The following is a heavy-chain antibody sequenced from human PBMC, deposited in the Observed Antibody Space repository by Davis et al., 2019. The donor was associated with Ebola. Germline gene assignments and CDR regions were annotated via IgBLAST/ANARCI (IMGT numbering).Heavy chain of an antibody. CDR1: AGSIRGYY. V-gene: IGHV4-59*01. CDR3: VGGYNFDY. Sequence: SETLSLTCTLSAGSIRGYYLTWIRQRPGKGLEWIGYMYYSQGTNYNPSRKSRVTISGDTSKNQVSLRLTSVTAADTANYYCVGGYNFDYWGQGALVIVSS. CDR2: MYYSQGT. D-gene: IGHD5-24*01. J-gene: IGHJ4*02.